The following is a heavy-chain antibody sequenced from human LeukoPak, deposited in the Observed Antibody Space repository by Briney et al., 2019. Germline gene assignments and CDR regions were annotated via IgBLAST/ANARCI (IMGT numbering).Heavy chain of an antibody. D-gene: IGHD2-2*02. CDR2: LSAAGRTI. CDR3: ARRRYTSGLDY. J-gene: IGHJ4*02. CDR1: GFAFTSYS. V-gene: IGHV3-48*01. Sequence: GGSLRLSCAASGFAFTSYSMNWVRQAPGKGLEWVSYLSAAGRTIYYADSVQGRFSISRDTAKNTLSLQMDSLRADDTAVYYCARRRYTSGLDYSGQGILVVVSS.